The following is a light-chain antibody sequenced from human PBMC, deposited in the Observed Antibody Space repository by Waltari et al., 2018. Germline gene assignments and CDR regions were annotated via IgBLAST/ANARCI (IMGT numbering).Light chain of an antibody. J-gene: IGLJ3*02. V-gene: IGLV4-69*01. Sequence: QVVLTQPPSVSASLGASVKLTCTLASGHNTYAIAWHQQQAEKGPQFVMKVKSDGSHTRGDGIPDRFSGSSSGAGRYLTISNLQPEDEADYYCQTWATGIFWLFGGGTKLTVL. CDR1: SGHNTYA. CDR2: VKSDGSH. CDR3: QTWATGIFWL.